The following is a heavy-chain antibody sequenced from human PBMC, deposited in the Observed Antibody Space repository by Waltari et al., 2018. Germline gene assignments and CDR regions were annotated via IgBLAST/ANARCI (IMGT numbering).Heavy chain of an antibody. V-gene: IGHV4-34*01. CDR1: EGSFSAFF. J-gene: IGHJ4*02. Sequence: VRLDQWGTELVEPWETLSLTCAVYEGSFSAFFWSWVSQAPGKGLEWIGEINHGVKTDYNPSLKSRLFMSVDPSKNQFSLMLSSVTAADTAVYYCVRSHCIGDSCFRYFDSWGQGTLVTVSS. CDR2: INHGVKT. CDR3: VRSHCIGDSCFRYFDS. D-gene: IGHD2-15*01.